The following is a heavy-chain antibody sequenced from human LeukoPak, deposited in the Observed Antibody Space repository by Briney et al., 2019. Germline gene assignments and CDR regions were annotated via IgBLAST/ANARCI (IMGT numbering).Heavy chain of an antibody. D-gene: IGHD4-17*01. CDR3: ARAVGDYVLNWFDP. V-gene: IGHV1-69*04. CDR1: GGAFSSYA. J-gene: IGHJ5*02. CDR2: IIPILGIA. Sequence: SVKVSCKASGGAFSSYAISWVRQAPGQGLEWMGRIIPILGIANYAQKFQGRVTITADKSTSTAYMELSSLRSDDTAVYYCARAVGDYVLNWFDPWGQGTLVTVFS.